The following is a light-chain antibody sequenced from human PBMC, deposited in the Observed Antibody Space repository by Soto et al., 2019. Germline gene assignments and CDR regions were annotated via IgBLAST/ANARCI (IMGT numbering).Light chain of an antibody. CDR2: VAS. V-gene: IGKV3D-15*01. CDR1: RSVTNN. CDR3: QQYNNWPPLT. Sequence: EIVLTQSPGTLSFFPGERATLSCRASRSVTNNYSAWHQQKPGQTPRLLIYVASSRATGIPARFSGSGSGTEFTLTISSLQSEDFAVYYCQQYNNWPPLTFGGGTKVDIK. J-gene: IGKJ4*01.